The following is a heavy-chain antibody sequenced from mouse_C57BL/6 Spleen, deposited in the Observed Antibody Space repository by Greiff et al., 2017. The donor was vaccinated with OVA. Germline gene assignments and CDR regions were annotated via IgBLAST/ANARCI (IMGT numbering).Heavy chain of an antibody. Sequence: VQLQESGPGLVAPSQSLSITCTVSGFSLTSYGVHWVRQPPGKGLEWLVVIWSDGSTTYNSALKSRLSISKDNSKSQVFLKMNSLQTDDTAMYYCARHLEGSDYYAMDYWGQGTSVTVSS. CDR2: IWSDGST. D-gene: IGHD1-3*01. J-gene: IGHJ4*01. V-gene: IGHV2-6-1*01. CDR1: GFSLTSYG. CDR3: ARHLEGSDYYAMDY.